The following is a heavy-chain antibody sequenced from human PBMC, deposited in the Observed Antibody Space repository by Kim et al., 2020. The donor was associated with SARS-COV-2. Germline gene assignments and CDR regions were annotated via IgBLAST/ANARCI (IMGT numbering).Heavy chain of an antibody. J-gene: IGHJ5*02. CDR3: TKRDLGNSWNPDNL. V-gene: IGHV3-23*01. CDR2: ISTDGYDK. D-gene: IGHD3-3*01. Sequence: GGSLRLSCAASGVTLGNYAMSWVRQAPGKGPEWVSAISTDGYDKFYADSVKGRFTISRDNSKNTLSVQMNSLRAEDTAIYYCTKRDLGNSWNPDNLWGQGIPVTVSS. CDR1: GVTLGNYA.